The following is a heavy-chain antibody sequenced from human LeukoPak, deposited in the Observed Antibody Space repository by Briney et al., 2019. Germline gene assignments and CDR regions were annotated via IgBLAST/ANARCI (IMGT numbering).Heavy chain of an antibody. CDR2: INHSGST. CDR3: ASLGGLPPSYYGSGSDG. D-gene: IGHD3-10*01. CDR1: GFTFSSYS. J-gene: IGHJ4*02. V-gene: IGHV4-34*01. Sequence: PGGSLRLSCAASGFTFSSYSMNWVRQAPGKGLEWIGEINHSGSTNYNPSLKSRVTISVDTSKNQFSLKLSSVTAADTAVYYCASLGGLPPSYYGSGSDGWGQGTLVTVSS.